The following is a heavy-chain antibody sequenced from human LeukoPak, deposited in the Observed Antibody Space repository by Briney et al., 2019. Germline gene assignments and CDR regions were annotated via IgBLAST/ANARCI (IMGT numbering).Heavy chain of an antibody. V-gene: IGHV3-21*01. CDR2: ISYSGTYI. Sequence: GGSLRLSCAASGFTFSSYSMNWVRQAPGKGLEWVSSISYSGTYIYYADSVKGRLSISRDNAKNSLYLQMNSLRAEDTAVYYCARGYSAYNYYFDYWGQGTLVTVSS. D-gene: IGHD5-12*01. CDR3: ARGYSAYNYYFDY. CDR1: GFTFSSYS. J-gene: IGHJ4*02.